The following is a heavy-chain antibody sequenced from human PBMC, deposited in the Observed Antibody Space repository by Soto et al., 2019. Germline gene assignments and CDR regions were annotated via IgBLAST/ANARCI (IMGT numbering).Heavy chain of an antibody. CDR1: GFTFSSYA. J-gene: IGHJ4*02. D-gene: IGHD3-22*01. V-gene: IGHV3-23*01. CDR2: ISGSGGST. CDR3: AKGDSSGYYYYFDY. Sequence: EVPLLESGGGLVQPGGSLRLSCAASGFTFSSYAMSWVRQAPGKGLEWVSAISGSGGSTYYAASVKGRFTISRDNSKNTRYLQMNSLRAEDTAVYYCAKGDSSGYYYYFDYWGQGTLVTVSS.